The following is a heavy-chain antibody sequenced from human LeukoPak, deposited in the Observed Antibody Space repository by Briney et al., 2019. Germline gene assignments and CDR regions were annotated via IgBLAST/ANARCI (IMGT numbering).Heavy chain of an antibody. CDR1: GGSISSSSYY. Sequence: PSEPLSLTCTVSGGSISSSSYYWGWVRQPPGKVLEWIVSIYYSGSTYYNPSLKRRVTISVDKYKNQFCLKLSSVTAADTAVYYCARDFTPNIYSGYEEGGSFDYWGQGTLVTVSS. J-gene: IGHJ4*02. V-gene: IGHV4-39*07. CDR2: IYYSGST. D-gene: IGHD5-12*01. CDR3: ARDFTPNIYSGYEEGGSFDY.